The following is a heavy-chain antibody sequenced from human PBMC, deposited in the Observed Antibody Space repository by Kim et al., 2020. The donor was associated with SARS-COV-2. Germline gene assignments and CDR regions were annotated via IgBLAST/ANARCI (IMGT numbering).Heavy chain of an antibody. J-gene: IGHJ6*02. Sequence: SETLSLTCAVYGGSFSGYYWSWIRQPPGKGLEWIGEINHSGSTNYNPSLKSRVTISVDTSKNQFSLKLSSVTAADTAVYYCARDHDYGEVGYYHGMDVWGQGTTVTVSS. CDR1: GGSFSGYY. V-gene: IGHV4-34*01. CDR3: ARDHDYGEVGYYHGMDV. D-gene: IGHD4-17*01. CDR2: INHSGST.